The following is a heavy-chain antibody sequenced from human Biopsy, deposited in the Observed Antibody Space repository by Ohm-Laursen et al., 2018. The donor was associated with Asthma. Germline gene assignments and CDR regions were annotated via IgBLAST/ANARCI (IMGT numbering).Heavy chain of an antibody. CDR1: GGYTGSSDHH. CDR2: VFWSGST. J-gene: IGHJ6*02. Sequence: PSQTLSLTCGVSGGYTGSSDHHWAWIRQAPGKGLEWIGFVFWSGSTHYSRSLERRVSISIDTATNEFSMKLWSVTPADTAVYSCARVVSYGDIYFGIDVWGPGNTVVVS. CDR3: ARVVSYGDIYFGIDV. V-gene: IGHV4-30-4*01. D-gene: IGHD4-17*01.